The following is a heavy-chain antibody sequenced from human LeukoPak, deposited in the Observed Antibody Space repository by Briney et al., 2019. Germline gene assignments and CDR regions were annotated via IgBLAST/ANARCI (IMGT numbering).Heavy chain of an antibody. CDR1: GDSVSSNSAA. CDR2: TYYRSKWYN. V-gene: IGHV6-1*01. Sequence: SQTLSLTCAISGDSVSSNSAAWNWIRQFPSRGLEWLGRTYYRSKWYNDYAVSVKSRITINPDTSKNQFSLQLNSVTPEDTAVYYCARAASALRGYSYGNFDYWGQGTLVTVSS. D-gene: IGHD5-18*01. CDR3: ARAASALRGYSYGNFDY. J-gene: IGHJ4*02.